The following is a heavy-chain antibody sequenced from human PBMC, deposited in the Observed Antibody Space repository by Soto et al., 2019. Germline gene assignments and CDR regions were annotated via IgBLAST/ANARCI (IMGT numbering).Heavy chain of an antibody. CDR1: GGSISSGGSY. D-gene: IGHD3-10*01. J-gene: IGHJ5*02. CDR3: ARCSLGVIPVPGFDP. CDR2: IYYNGNT. Sequence: PSETLSLTCTVSGGSISSGGSYWSWIRQHPGRGLEWIGYIYYNGNTYYNPSLKSRVTVSVDTSKNQFSLNVKSVTAADTAVYNCARCSLGVIPVPGFDPWGQGTLVTVSS. V-gene: IGHV4-31*03.